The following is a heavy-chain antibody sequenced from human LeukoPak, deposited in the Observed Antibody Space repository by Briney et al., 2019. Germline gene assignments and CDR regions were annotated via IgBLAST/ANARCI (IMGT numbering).Heavy chain of an antibody. CDR2: IIPIFGTA. D-gene: IGHD3-10*01. V-gene: IGHV1-69*05. CDR3: ASSLGEVDWFDP. Sequence: SVKVSCKASGGTFRSYAISWVRQAPGQGLEWMGGIIPIFGTANYAQRFQGRVTITTDESTSTAYMELSSLRSEDTAVYYCASSLGEVDWFDPWGQGTLVTVSS. CDR1: GGTFRSYA. J-gene: IGHJ5*02.